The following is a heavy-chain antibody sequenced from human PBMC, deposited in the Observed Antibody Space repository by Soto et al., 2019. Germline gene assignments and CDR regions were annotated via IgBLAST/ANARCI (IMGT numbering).Heavy chain of an antibody. Sequence: EVQLLESGGGLVQPGGSLRLSCAVSGFTFRSYAMSWVRQAPGKGPEWVSVISAGGSNTYYAESVKGRFTISRDNSKNPLYLQMSSLRDEDTAVYYCAKKGPPRDAFDIWGQGTMVTVS. CDR3: AKKGPPRDAFDI. CDR2: ISAGGSNT. CDR1: GFTFRSYA. V-gene: IGHV3-23*01. J-gene: IGHJ3*02.